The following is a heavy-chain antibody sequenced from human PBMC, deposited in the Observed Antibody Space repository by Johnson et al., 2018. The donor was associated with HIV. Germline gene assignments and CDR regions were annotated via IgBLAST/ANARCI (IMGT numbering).Heavy chain of an antibody. Sequence: QVQLVESGGGVVQPGRSLRLSCAASGFTLSSYAMHWVRQAPGKGLEWVAVISYDGSNKYYADYVKGRCTISREKSKNTLYLQMNSLRAEDTALYYCARYFGVVIYDAFDIWGQGTMVTVSS. J-gene: IGHJ3*02. CDR1: GFTLSSYA. CDR2: ISYDGSNK. D-gene: IGHD3-3*01. CDR3: ARYFGVVIYDAFDI. V-gene: IGHV3-30-3*01.